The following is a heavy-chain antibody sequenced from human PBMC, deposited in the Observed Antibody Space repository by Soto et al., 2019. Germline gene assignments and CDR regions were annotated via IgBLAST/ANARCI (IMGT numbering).Heavy chain of an antibody. D-gene: IGHD2-15*01. V-gene: IGHV3-48*03. CDR2: ISGSGSPK. Sequence: GSLRLSCAASGLTFSNYEMNWVRQAPGKGLEWVSYISGSGSPKYYADSVKGRFTISRDNAKNSLYLQMNSLRAEDTAVYYCATVRTGYCSGGACPDYWGRGTLVTVSS. CDR1: GLTFSNYE. J-gene: IGHJ4*02. CDR3: ATVRTGYCSGGACPDY.